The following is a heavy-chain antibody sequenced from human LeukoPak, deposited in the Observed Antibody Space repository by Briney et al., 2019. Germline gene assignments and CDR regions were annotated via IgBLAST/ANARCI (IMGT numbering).Heavy chain of an antibody. D-gene: IGHD2-2*01. J-gene: IGHJ4*02. Sequence: GGSLRLSCTASGFTFSRYGMHWVRQAPGKGLEWVAVIWYDGSNKYYADSVKGRFTISRDNSKNTLYLQMNSLRAEDTAVYYCARPRRSSPSCLDNWCQGTLVTVSS. CDR2: IWYDGSNK. V-gene: IGHV3-33*01. CDR3: ARPRRSSPSCLDN. CDR1: GFTFSRYG.